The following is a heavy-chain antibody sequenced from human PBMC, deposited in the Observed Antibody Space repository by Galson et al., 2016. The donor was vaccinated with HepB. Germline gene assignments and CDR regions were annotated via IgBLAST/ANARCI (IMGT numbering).Heavy chain of an antibody. Sequence: TLSLTCTVSGGSISSGGYYWGWIRQHPGKGLEWIGNIYYSGSTYYNPSLKSRLSISVDTSKNHFSLKLSSVTAADTAVYYCARVELQLSYYGMDVWGQGTTVIVSS. CDR2: IYYSGST. V-gene: IGHV4-31*03. CDR1: GGSISSGGYY. CDR3: ARVELQLSYYGMDV. D-gene: IGHD1-1*01. J-gene: IGHJ6*02.